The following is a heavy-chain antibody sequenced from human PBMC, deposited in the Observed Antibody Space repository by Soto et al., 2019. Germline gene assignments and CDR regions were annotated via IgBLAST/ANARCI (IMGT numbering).Heavy chain of an antibody. CDR3: AKGGRQWLVTSDFNY. CDR2: VSHDGRNT. CDR1: GFTFSDYA. J-gene: IGHJ4*02. D-gene: IGHD6-19*01. V-gene: IGHV3-30*18. Sequence: VPLVESGGGVVQPGRSLRLSCAASGFTFSDYAMHWVRQAPGKGLEWVAVVSHDGRNTHYADSVKGRFAISRDRSKSTVSLEMTSLRAEDTAVYYCAKGGRQWLVTSDFNYWGQGALVTVSS.